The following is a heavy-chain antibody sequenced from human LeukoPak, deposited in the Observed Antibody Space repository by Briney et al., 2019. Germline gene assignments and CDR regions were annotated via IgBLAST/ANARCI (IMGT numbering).Heavy chain of an antibody. CDR3: ARVREAYTNPFFDY. CDR1: GGSFSSDDYY. CDR2: IYHSGSA. Sequence: SETLSLTCTVSGGSFSSDDYYWSWIRQPPGKGLEWIGYIYHSGSAYYNPSLKSRVTISVDSSQNQFSLKLSSVTAADTAVYYCARVREAYTNPFFDYWGQGTLVTVSS. D-gene: IGHD4-11*01. V-gene: IGHV4-30-2*01. J-gene: IGHJ4*02.